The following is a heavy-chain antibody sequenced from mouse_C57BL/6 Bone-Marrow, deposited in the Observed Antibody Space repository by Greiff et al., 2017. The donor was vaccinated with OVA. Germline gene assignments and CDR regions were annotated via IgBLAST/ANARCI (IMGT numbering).Heavy chain of an antibody. J-gene: IGHJ4*01. V-gene: IGHV14-4*01. CDR3: TAYYSNFPYYYAMDY. Sequence: VQLQQSGAELVRPGASVKLSCTASGFNIKDDYMHWVKQRPEQGLEWIGWIDPENGDPEYASKFQGKATITADTSSNTAYLQLSSLTSEDTAVYYCTAYYSNFPYYYAMDYWGQGTSVTVSS. D-gene: IGHD2-5*01. CDR2: IDPENGDP. CDR1: GFNIKDDY.